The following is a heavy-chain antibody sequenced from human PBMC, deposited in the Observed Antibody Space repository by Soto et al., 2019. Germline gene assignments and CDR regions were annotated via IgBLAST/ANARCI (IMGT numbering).Heavy chain of an antibody. CDR2: INSRSNTM. D-gene: IGHD6-19*01. CDR3: ARDDSGSGSYSDC. V-gene: IGHV3-48*02. CDR1: GFTFNSYA. Sequence: PGGSLRLSCAASGFTFNSYAMHWVRQAPGKGLEYVSAINSRSNTMYYANSVKGRFTISRDNARNSLYLQMNSLRDEDTAVYYCARDDSGSGSYSDCWGQGTLVTVS. J-gene: IGHJ4*02.